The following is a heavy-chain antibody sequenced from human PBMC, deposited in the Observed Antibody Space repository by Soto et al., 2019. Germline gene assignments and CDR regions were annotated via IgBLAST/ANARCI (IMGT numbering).Heavy chain of an antibody. V-gene: IGHV3-7*05. CDR3: ARQQRITIFGVTKSLYGMDV. CDR1: GFTFSSYW. CDR2: IKQDGSEK. J-gene: IGHJ6*02. D-gene: IGHD3-3*01. Sequence: GGSLRLSCAASGFTFSSYWMSWVRQAPGKGLEWVANIKQDGSEKYYVDSVKGRFTISRDNAKNSLYLQMNSLRAEDTAVYYCARQQRITIFGVTKSLYGMDVWGQGTTVTVSS.